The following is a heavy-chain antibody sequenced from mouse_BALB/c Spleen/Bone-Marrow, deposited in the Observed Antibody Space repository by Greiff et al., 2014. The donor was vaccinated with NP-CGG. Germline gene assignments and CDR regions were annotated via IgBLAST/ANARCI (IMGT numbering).Heavy chain of an antibody. CDR3: AREGVDYFDY. CDR2: LDPYNDAT. CDR1: GYNFTISF. J-gene: IGHJ2*01. Sequence: VQLQPSGPELVKPGASVKMSCTASGYNFTISFLSLFPPPPFPLLSFIGSLDPYNDATKFNERFKGKATLTSDKSSSTAYMVLSSLTSEDSAVYYCAREGVDYFDYWGQGTTLTVSS. V-gene: IGHV1-14*01.